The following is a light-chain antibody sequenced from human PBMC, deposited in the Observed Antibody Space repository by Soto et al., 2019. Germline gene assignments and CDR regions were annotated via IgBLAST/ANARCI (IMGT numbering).Light chain of an antibody. J-gene: IGLJ2*01. CDR3: MLYTSSIS. Sequence: SALTQPASVSGSPGQSITISCTGTSSDVGGYNYVSWYQQHPGKAPKLMIYDVNTRPSGVSNRFSGSKSGNTVSLTISGLQAEDEADYYCMLYTSSISFGGGTKLTVL. V-gene: IGLV2-14*01. CDR1: SSDVGGYNY. CDR2: DVN.